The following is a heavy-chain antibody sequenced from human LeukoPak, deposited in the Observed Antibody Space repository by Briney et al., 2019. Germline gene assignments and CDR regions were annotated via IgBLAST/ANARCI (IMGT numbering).Heavy chain of an antibody. J-gene: IGHJ4*02. CDR1: GFTFGDYA. CDR3: TRGVGQQLIPPDY. V-gene: IGHV3-49*03. CDR2: IRSKTYGGTT. Sequence: GGSLRLSCTASGFTFGDYAMSWFRQAPGKGLEWVGFIRSKTYGGTTGYAASVKDTFTISRDDSKSVVYLQMNSLKTEDTAFYYCTRGVGQQLIPPDYWGQGTLVTVSS. D-gene: IGHD6-13*01.